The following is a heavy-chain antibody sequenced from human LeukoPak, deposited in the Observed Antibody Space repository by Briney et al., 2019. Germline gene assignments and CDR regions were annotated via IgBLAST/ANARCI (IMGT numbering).Heavy chain of an antibody. Sequence: PEASVKVSCTASGYTFTSYDINWVRQATGQGLEWMGWMNPNSGNTGYAQKFQGRVTITRNTSISTAYMELSSLRSEDTAVYYCAREDFWSGYNDYWGQGTLVTVSS. D-gene: IGHD3-3*01. CDR3: AREDFWSGYNDY. CDR2: MNPNSGNT. J-gene: IGHJ4*02. V-gene: IGHV1-8*03. CDR1: GYTFTSYD.